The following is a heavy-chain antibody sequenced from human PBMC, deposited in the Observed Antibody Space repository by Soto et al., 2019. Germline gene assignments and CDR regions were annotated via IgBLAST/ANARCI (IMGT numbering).Heavy chain of an antibody. D-gene: IGHD4-17*01. V-gene: IGHV1-18*01. CDR1: GYTFTSHG. J-gene: IGHJ6*02. CDR3: ARLLRWSTGYYYTMDV. CDR2: ISAYNGNT. Sequence: QVHLLQSGAEMKKPGASVKVSCQASGYTFTSHGITWVRQAPGQGLDWMGWISAYNGNTDYAQKLQGRVTMTTGTATSTAYMELRSLRFDDTAVYYCARLLRWSTGYYYTMDVCGQGTTVSVSS.